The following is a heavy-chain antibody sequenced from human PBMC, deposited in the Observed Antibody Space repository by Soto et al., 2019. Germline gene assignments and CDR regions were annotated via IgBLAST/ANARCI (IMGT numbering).Heavy chain of an antibody. V-gene: IGHV3-13*05. CDR1: GISLYDCD. CDR2: ICAARDP. Sequence: ELTLRLPCTVSGISLYDCDMHGVCQGPGNGLPWVSTICAARDPYYTGSVKHRFTISRENARNSMFLQMNSVTVGDTAVYYCARAYTGRLPRRADYYYALDVWGQGIMVTVSS. J-gene: IGHJ6*02. CDR3: ARAYTGRLPRRADYYYALDV. D-gene: IGHD2-15*01.